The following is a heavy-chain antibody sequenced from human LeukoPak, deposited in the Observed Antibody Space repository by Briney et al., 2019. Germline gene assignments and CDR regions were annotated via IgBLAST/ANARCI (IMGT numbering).Heavy chain of an antibody. CDR1: GYSFTSDW. D-gene: IGHD2-2*01. J-gene: IGHJ6*02. V-gene: IGHV5-51*01. Sequence: GESLKISCKGSGYSFTSDWIGWVRQMPGKGLEWMGIIYPGDSDTRYSPSFQGQVTISADKSISTAYLQWSSLKASGTAMYYCARQLVIPAAHYYYYGMDVWGQGTTVTVSS. CDR2: IYPGDSDT. CDR3: ARQLVIPAAHYYYYGMDV.